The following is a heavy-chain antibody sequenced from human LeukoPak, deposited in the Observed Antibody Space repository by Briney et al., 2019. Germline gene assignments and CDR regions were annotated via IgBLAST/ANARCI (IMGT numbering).Heavy chain of an antibody. CDR3: ARDIATVVHQD. Sequence: ASVKVSCKTSGYTFTNYGITWVRQAPGQGLELMGWISAYSGNTNYVQKFQGRVTMATDASTSTAYMELRSLRSDDTAVYYCARDIATVVHQDWGQGTLVTVSS. V-gene: IGHV1-18*01. CDR2: ISAYSGNT. J-gene: IGHJ4*02. D-gene: IGHD2-2*01. CDR1: GYTFTNYG.